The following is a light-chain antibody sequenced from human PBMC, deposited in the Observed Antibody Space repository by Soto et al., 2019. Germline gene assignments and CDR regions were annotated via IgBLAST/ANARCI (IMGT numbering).Light chain of an antibody. CDR3: ISYTGTGTLVV. J-gene: IGLJ2*01. CDR2: GVN. Sequence: QSALTQPASVSGSPGQSITISCTGTSSDVGGSNYVSWYQQHPGKAPKLIIYGVNNRPSGVSTRFSGSKSGNTASLTISGLQAEDEADYYCISYTGTGTLVVFGGGTKLTVL. V-gene: IGLV2-14*01. CDR1: SSDVGGSNY.